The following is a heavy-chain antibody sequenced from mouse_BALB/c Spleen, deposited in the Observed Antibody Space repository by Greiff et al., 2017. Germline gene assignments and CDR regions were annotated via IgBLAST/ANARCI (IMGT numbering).Heavy chain of an antibody. Sequence: EVQLQQTGPELVKPGASVKISCKASGYSFTDYIMLWVKQSHGKSLEWIGNINPYYGSTSYNLKFKGKATLTVDKSSSTAYMQLNSLTSEDSAVYYCARGDGNSFAYWGQGTLVTVSA. V-gene: IGHV1-39*01. D-gene: IGHD2-1*01. J-gene: IGHJ3*01. CDR2: INPYYGST. CDR3: ARGDGNSFAY. CDR1: GYSFTDYI.